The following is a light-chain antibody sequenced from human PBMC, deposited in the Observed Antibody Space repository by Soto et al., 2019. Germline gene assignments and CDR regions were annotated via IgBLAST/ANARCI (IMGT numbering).Light chain of an antibody. V-gene: IGKV4-1*01. CDR2: WAS. CDR1: EGFLYSSNNKNY. J-gene: IGKJ3*01. Sequence: DMVMTQSPDSLAVSLGERATSNCKSREGFLYSSNNKNYLAWYQQKPGQPPKLLIYWASTRESGVPDRFSGSGSGTDFTLTISSLQAEDVAVYYCQQYYSTPLTFGPGTKVDIK. CDR3: QQYYSTPLT.